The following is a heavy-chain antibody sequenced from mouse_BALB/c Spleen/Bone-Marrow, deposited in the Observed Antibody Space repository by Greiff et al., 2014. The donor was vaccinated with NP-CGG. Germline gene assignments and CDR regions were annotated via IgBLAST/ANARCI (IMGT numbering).Heavy chain of an antibody. V-gene: IGHV14-3*02. CDR2: IDPANGNT. CDR3: SSYAMDY. CDR1: GFNIKDTY. Sequence: VQLQQSGAELVKPGASVKLSCTASGFNIKDTYMHWVKQRPEQGLEWIGRIDPANGNTKYDPKFQGKATITADTSSNTAYLQLSSQTSEVNAVYYGSSYAMDYWGQGTSVTVSS. J-gene: IGHJ4*01.